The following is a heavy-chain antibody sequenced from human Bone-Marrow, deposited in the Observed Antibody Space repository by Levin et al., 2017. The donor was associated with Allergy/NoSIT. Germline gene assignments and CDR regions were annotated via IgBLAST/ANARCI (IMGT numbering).Heavy chain of an antibody. D-gene: IGHD2-2*01. CDR1: GFTFSDYS. CDR2: ISGNGGAT. CDR3: VKDKNVVGPDAISGDPFHF. J-gene: IGHJ3*01. Sequence: GGSLRLSCFASGFTFSDYSLHWVRQAPGKGLEYVSAISGNGGATYYAGPVKGRFTISRDNSKNTVHLQMDGLRPEDSGVYYCVKDKNVVGPDAISGDPFHFWGQGTKVTVS. V-gene: IGHV3-64D*06.